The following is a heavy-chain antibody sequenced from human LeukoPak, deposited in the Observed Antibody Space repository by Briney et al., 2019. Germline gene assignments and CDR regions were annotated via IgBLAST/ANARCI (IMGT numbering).Heavy chain of an antibody. CDR2: ISAYNGNT. J-gene: IGHJ4*02. V-gene: IGHV1-18*01. D-gene: IGHD1-26*01. CDR1: GYTFTSYG. CDR3: ARDLDEFDLGATTSFDY. Sequence: ASVKVSCKASGYTFTSYGISWVRQAPGQGLEWMGWISAYNGNTNYAQKLQGRVTMTTDTSTSTAYMELRSLRSDDTAVYYCARDLDEFDLGATTSFDYWGQGTLVTVSS.